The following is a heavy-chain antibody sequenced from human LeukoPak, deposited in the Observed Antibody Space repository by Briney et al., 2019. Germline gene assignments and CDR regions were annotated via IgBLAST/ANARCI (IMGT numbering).Heavy chain of an antibody. D-gene: IGHD3-10*01. Sequence: SETLSLTCTVSGGSISGYFWSWIRQPPGKGLEWIGYIHYSGTTNYDPSLNSRVTISVDTSKNQFSLRLSSVTAADTAVYYCARYGITIVRGGKYYFDSWGQGTLVTVSS. V-gene: IGHV4-59*08. CDR3: ARYGITIVRGGKYYFDS. CDR1: GGSISGYF. CDR2: IHYSGTT. J-gene: IGHJ4*02.